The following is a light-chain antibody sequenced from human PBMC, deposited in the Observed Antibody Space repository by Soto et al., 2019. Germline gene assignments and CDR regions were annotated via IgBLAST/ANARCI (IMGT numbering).Light chain of an antibody. V-gene: IGKV1-5*02. CDR1: QNIRSW. J-gene: IGKJ1*01. CDR2: EAS. CDR3: QQYHSFPWT. Sequence: MQLTQSPSTLSAPVGDRVTIICVASQNIRSWLAWYQNKPGKAPSILIYEASSLESGVPSRFSGSGSGTEFTLTISSLQPDDFATYYCQQYHSFPWTFGQGTKVDI.